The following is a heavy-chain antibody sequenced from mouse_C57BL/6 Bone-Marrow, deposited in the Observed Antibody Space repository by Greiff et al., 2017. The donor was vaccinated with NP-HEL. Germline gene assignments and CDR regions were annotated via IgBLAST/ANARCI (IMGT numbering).Heavy chain of an antibody. D-gene: IGHD2-4*01. V-gene: IGHV14-4*01. CDR2: IDPENGDT. CDR3: TTGGLRRGYAMDY. J-gene: IGHJ4*01. CDR1: GFNIKDDY. Sequence: EVQLVESGAELVRPGASVKLSCTASGFNIKDDYMHWVKQRPEQGLEWIGWIDPENGDTEYASKFQGKATITADTSSNTAYLQLSSLTSEDTAVYYCTTGGLRRGYAMDYWGQGTSVTVSS.